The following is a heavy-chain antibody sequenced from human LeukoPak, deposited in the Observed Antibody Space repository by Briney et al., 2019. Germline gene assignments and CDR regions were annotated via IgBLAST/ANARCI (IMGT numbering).Heavy chain of an antibody. Sequence: PSETLSLTCTVSGGSISNYYWSWIRQPPGKGLEWIGSIYYSGSSYYNPSLKSRVTISVDTSKNQFSLKLTSVTAADTALYYCARDLYSSRTNDAFVIWGQGTMVTVSS. V-gene: IGHV4-39*07. CDR1: GGSISNYY. J-gene: IGHJ3*02. CDR3: ARDLYSSRTNDAFVI. D-gene: IGHD6-13*01. CDR2: IYYSGSS.